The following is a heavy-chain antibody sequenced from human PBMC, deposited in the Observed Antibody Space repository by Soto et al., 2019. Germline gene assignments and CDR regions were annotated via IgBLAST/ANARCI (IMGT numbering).Heavy chain of an antibody. J-gene: IGHJ6*02. CDR3: ARGYYYGSGSYYRSYYYYGMDV. Sequence: PSETLSLTCAVYGGSFSGYYWSWIRQPPGKGLEWIGEINHSGSTNYNPSLKSRVTISVDTSKNQFSLKLSSVTAADTAVYYCARGYYYGSGSYYRSYYYYGMDVWGQGTTVTVSS. CDR2: INHSGST. D-gene: IGHD3-10*01. V-gene: IGHV4-34*01. CDR1: GGSFSGYY.